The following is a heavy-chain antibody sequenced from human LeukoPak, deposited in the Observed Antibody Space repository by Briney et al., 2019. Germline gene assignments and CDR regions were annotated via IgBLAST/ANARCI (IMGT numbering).Heavy chain of an antibody. D-gene: IGHD2-15*01. J-gene: IGHJ5*02. CDR2: IRYDGSNK. Sequence: GGSLRLSCAASGFTFSSYGMHWVRQAPGKGLGWVAFIRYDGSNKYYADSVKGRFTISRDNSKNTLYLQMNSLRAEDTAVYYCAKDRSLGYCSGGSCYTYNWFDPWGQGTLVTVSS. V-gene: IGHV3-30*02. CDR3: AKDRSLGYCSGGSCYTYNWFDP. CDR1: GFTFSSYG.